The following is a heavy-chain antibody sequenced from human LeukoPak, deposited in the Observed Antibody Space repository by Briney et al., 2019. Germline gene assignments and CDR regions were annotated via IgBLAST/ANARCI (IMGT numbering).Heavy chain of an antibody. Sequence: EASVKVSCKASGGTFSSYAISWVRQAPGQGLEWMGRIIPILGIANYAQKFQGRVTITADKSTSTAYMELSSLRSEDTAVHYCASVGGQDLYYFDYWGQGTLVTVSS. CDR2: IIPILGIA. CDR3: ASVGGQDLYYFDY. J-gene: IGHJ4*02. CDR1: GGTFSSYA. D-gene: IGHD3-16*01. V-gene: IGHV1-69*04.